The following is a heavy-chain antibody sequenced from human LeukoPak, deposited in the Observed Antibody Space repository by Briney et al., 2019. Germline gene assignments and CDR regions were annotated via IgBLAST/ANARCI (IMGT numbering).Heavy chain of an antibody. CDR2: ISGSGGST. J-gene: IGHJ4*02. D-gene: IGHD3/OR15-3a*01. Sequence: GGSLRLSCAASGFTFSSYAMTWVRQAPGKGLEWVLGISGSGGSTHYADSVKGRFIISRDNYKNTLYLQMNSLRAEGTALYYCAKVQKDLWTGYYSYFDYWGQGTLVTVSS. CDR3: AKVQKDLWTGYYSYFDY. CDR1: GFTFSSYA. V-gene: IGHV3-23*01.